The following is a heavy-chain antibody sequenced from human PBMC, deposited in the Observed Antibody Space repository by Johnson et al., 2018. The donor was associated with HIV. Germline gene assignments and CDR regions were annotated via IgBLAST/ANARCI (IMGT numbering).Heavy chain of an antibody. CDR2: ISSSGTTI. J-gene: IGHJ3*02. CDR1: GFTFRDYY. CDR3: ARVPSGTPSSI. Sequence: QVQLVESGGGVVQPGRSLRLSCVVSGFTFRDYYMSWIRQAPGKGLEWVSYISSSGTTIYYADSVKGRFTISRDNVKNSLYLQMNSLRAEDTAVYYCARVPSGTPSSIWGQGTMVTVSS. V-gene: IGHV3-11*04. D-gene: IGHD1-1*01.